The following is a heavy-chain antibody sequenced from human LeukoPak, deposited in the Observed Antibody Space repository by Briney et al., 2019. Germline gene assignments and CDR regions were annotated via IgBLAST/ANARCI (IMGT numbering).Heavy chain of an antibody. CDR1: GFTFSSYA. J-gene: IGHJ4*02. CDR2: ISFDGTNK. Sequence: GGSLRLSCAASGFTFSSYAMHWVRQAPGKGLEWVAVISFDGTNKYYADSVKGRFTISRDNSKNTLYLQMNSLRAEDTAVYYCARELVVTAIHPTDEGYDYWGQGTLVTVSS. D-gene: IGHD2-21*02. CDR3: ARELVVTAIHPTDEGYDY. V-gene: IGHV3-30*04.